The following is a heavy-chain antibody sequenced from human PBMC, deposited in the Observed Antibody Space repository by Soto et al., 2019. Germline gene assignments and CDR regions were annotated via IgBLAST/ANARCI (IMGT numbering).Heavy chain of an antibody. CDR1: GYTFTSYA. CDR2: INAGNGNT. J-gene: IGHJ5*02. V-gene: IGHV1-3*01. D-gene: IGHD2-15*01. CDR3: ALVPHYCSGGSCYSGA. Sequence: QVQLVQSGAEVKKPGASVKVSCKASGYTFTSYAMHWVRQAPGQRLEWMGWINAGNGNTKYSQKFQGRVTITRDTSASTAYMELSSLGSEDTAVYYCALVPHYCSGGSCYSGAWGQGTLVTVSS.